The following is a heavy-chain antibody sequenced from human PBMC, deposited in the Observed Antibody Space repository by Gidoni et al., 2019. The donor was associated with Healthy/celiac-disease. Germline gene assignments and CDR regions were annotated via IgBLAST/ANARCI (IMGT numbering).Heavy chain of an antibody. CDR3: ARDGDYDSSGSMDY. Sequence: QVQLQESGPGLVKPSETLSLTCTVSGGSISSYYWSWIRQPAGKGLEWIGRIHTSGSTNYNPSLKSRVTMSVDTSKNQFSLKLSSVTAADTAVYYCARDGDYDSSGSMDYWGQGTLVTVSS. CDR2: IHTSGST. D-gene: IGHD3-22*01. CDR1: GGSISSYY. V-gene: IGHV4-4*07. J-gene: IGHJ4*02.